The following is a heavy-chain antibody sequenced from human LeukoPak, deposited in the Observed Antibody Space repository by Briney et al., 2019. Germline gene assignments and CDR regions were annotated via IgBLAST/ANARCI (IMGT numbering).Heavy chain of an antibody. V-gene: IGHV3-7*02. CDR3: ARVQWELRGVGSYFEY. CDR1: GFTFSSYW. D-gene: IGHD1-26*01. CDR2: IKQDGSEK. Sequence: PGGSLRLSCVVSGFTFSSYWMSWFRQAPGKGLEWLANIKQDGSEKYYVDSVKGRFTMSRDNAKNSLYLQMNSLRAEDTAVYYCARVQWELRGVGSYFEYWGQGALVTVSS. J-gene: IGHJ4*02.